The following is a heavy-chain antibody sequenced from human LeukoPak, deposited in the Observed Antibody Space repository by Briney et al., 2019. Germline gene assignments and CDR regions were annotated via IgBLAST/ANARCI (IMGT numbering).Heavy chain of an antibody. CDR3: ARDMGGSGSYSY. Sequence: AAVKVSCKASGYTFTNYAVHWVRQPTGQRLEWMGWINAGYSNTKYSQKFQGRVTITMDTSASTAYMELSSLRSEDTAVYYCARDMGGSGSYSYWGQGTLITVSS. CDR1: GYTFTNYA. J-gene: IGHJ4*02. CDR2: INAGYSNT. D-gene: IGHD3-10*01. V-gene: IGHV1-3*01.